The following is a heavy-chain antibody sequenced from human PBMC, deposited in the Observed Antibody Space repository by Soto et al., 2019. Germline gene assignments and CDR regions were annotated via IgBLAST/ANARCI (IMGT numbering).Heavy chain of an antibody. J-gene: IGHJ4*02. CDR2: IYTSGST. CDR1: GGSISSYY. D-gene: IGHD6-6*01. Sequence: PSDTLSLTFTVSGGSISSYYWSWIRQPAGKGLEWIGRIYTSGSTNYNPSLKSRVTMSVDTAKNQFSLKLSSVTAADTAVYYCARDRQLVEVYYFDYWGQGTLVTVSS. V-gene: IGHV4-4*07. CDR3: ARDRQLVEVYYFDY.